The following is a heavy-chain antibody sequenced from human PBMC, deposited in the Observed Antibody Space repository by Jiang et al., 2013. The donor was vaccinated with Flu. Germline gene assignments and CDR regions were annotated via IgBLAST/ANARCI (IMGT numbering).Heavy chain of an antibody. CDR2: ISSSSSYI. Sequence: VQLLESGGGLVKPGGSLRLSCAASGFTFSSYSMNWVRQAPGKGLEWVSSISSSSSYIYYADSVKGRFTISRDNAKNSLYLQMNSLRAEDTAVYYCARADGGRFLEWLSLPLFDYWGQGTLVTVSS. D-gene: IGHD3-3*01. CDR3: ARADGGRFLEWLSLPLFDY. V-gene: IGHV3-21*01. CDR1: GFTFSSYS. J-gene: IGHJ4*02.